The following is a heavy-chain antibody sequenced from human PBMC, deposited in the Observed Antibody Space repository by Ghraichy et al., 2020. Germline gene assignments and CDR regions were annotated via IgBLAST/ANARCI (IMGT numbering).Heavy chain of an antibody. Sequence: GGSLRLSCATSGFTFNNYAMHWVRQAPGKGPEWVAVISYDGYNKYYADSVKGRFTIFREDSKNTLYLQMNSLRAEDTALYYCARGAYCSGVSCFHCDRWGRVTLVSVAS. CDR2: ISYDGYNK. V-gene: IGHV3-30*04. CDR3: ARGAYCSGVSCFHCDR. D-gene: IGHD2-15*01. CDR1: GFTFNNYA. J-gene: IGHJ5*02.